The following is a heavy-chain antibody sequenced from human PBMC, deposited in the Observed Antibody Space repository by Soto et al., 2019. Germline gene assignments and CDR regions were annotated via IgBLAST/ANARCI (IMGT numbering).Heavy chain of an antibody. D-gene: IGHD3-22*01. CDR3: ARGYYYDSSGYYYYYYGMDV. CDR1: GGSFSGYC. V-gene: IGHV4-34*01. CDR2: INHSGST. J-gene: IGHJ6*02. Sequence: SETLSLTCAVYGGSFSGYCWSWVRQPPGKGLEWIGEINHSGSTNYNPSLKSRVTISVDTSKNQFSLKLSSVTAADTAVYYCARGYYYDSSGYYYYYYGMDVWGQGTTVTVSS.